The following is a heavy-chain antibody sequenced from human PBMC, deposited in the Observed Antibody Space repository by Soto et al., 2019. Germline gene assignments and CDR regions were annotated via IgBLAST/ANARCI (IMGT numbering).Heavy chain of an antibody. CDR3: ARDRGYTDSFEI. D-gene: IGHD6-13*01. CDR2: INGDGNTI. V-gene: IGHV3-74*01. J-gene: IGHJ3*02. Sequence: GGSLRLSCAASGSNFGPFWMHWVRQAPGKGLVWVSHINGDGNTIVYADSVRGRFTISRDNAKSTLFLQMNSLRVEDTAVYYCARDRGYTDSFEIWGQGTMVTVSS. CDR1: GSNFGPFW.